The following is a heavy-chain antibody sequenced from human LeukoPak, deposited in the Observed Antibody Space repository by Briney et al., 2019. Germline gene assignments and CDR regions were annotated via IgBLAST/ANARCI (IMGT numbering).Heavy chain of an antibody. D-gene: IGHD3-22*01. CDR2: ISGSGGST. CDR3: ARVPERAYYDGRGAFDI. V-gene: IGHV3-23*01. CDR1: GFTFSSYA. Sequence: GGSLRLSCAASGFTFSSYAMSWVRQAPGKGLEWVSAISGSGGSTYYADSVKGRFTISRDNAKNSLYLQMNSLRAEDTAVYYCARVPERAYYDGRGAFDIWGQGTMVTVSS. J-gene: IGHJ3*02.